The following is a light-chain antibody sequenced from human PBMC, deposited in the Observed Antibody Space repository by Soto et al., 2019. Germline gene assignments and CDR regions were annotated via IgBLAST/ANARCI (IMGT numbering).Light chain of an antibody. V-gene: IGLV2-11*01. CDR2: DVN. Sequence: QSALTQPRSVSGSPGQSVTFSCTGTSGDIGAYNYVSWYQFHPGKAPKMIIYDVNKRPSGVPYRFSGSKSGNSASLTISWLQAEDEADYYCCSYAHTSRVFGGGTSSPS. J-gene: IGLJ3*02. CDR3: CSYAHTSRV. CDR1: SGDIGAYNY.